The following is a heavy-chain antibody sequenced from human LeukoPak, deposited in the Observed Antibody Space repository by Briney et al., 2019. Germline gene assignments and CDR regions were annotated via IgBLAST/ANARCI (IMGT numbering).Heavy chain of an antibody. CDR2: ISGSGGST. CDR1: GFTFSSDA. D-gene: IGHD3-3*01. CDR3: AKALRFLSYYGMDV. J-gene: IGHJ6*02. Sequence: GGSLRLSCAASGFTFSSDAMSWVRQAPGKGLEWVSAISGSGGSTYYADSVKGRFTISRDNSKNTLYLQMNSLRAEDTAVYYCAKALRFLSYYGMDVWGQGTTVTVSS. V-gene: IGHV3-23*01.